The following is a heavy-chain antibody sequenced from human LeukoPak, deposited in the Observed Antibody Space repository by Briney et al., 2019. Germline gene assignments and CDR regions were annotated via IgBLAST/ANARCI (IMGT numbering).Heavy chain of an antibody. CDR3: ARLPVGFGSGSYYKAFDI. CDR2: IYYSGST. CDR1: GGSISSSSYY. Sequence: SEALSLTCTVSGGSISSSSYYWGWIRQPPGKGLEWIGSIYYSGSTYYNPSLKSRVTISVDTSKNQFSLKLSSVTAADTAVYYCARLPVGFGSGSYYKAFDIWGQGTMVTVSS. V-gene: IGHV4-39*01. D-gene: IGHD3-10*01. J-gene: IGHJ3*02.